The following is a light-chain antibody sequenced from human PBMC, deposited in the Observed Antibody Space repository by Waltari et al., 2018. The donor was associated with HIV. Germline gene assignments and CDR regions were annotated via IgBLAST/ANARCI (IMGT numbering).Light chain of an antibody. CDR1: SSDVGGYDY. J-gene: IGLJ3*02. CDR2: EVS. Sequence: QSITISCTGTSSDVGGYDYVSWYQQHPGKAPKLMIYEVSNRPSGVSSRFSGSKSGNTASLTISGLQAEDEADYYCSSYTSGSTPVVFGGGTKLTV. V-gene: IGLV2-14*01. CDR3: SSYTSGSTPVV.